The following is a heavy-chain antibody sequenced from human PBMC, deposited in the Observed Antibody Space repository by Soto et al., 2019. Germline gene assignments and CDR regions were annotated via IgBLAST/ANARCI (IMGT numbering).Heavy chain of an antibody. J-gene: IGHJ3*02. V-gene: IGHV3-30*18. CDR3: AKDHNVDTAMVIVGAFDI. Sequence: QVQLVESGGGVVQPGRSLRLSCAASGFTFSSYGMHWVRQAPGKGLEWVAVISYDGSNKYYADSVKGRFTISRDNSKNTLYLQMNSLRAEDTAVYYCAKDHNVDTAMVIVGAFDIWGQGTMVTVSS. CDR1: GFTFSSYG. D-gene: IGHD5-18*01. CDR2: ISYDGSNK.